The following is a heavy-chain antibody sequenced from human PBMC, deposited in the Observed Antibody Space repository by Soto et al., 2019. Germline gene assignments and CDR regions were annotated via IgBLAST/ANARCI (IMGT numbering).Heavy chain of an antibody. Sequence: QVQLVESGGGVVQPGRSLRLSCAASGFTFSSYGMHWVRQAPGKGLEWVAVISYDGSNKYYADSVKGRFTISRDNSKNTLYLQMNSLRAEDTVVYYCAKSTVAYCGGDCYSYYFDYWGQGTLVTVSS. CDR3: AKSTVAYCGGDCYSYYFDY. CDR2: ISYDGSNK. V-gene: IGHV3-30*18. J-gene: IGHJ4*02. D-gene: IGHD2-21*02. CDR1: GFTFSSYG.